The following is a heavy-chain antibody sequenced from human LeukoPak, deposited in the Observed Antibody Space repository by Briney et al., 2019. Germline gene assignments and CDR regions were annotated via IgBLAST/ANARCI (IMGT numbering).Heavy chain of an antibody. V-gene: IGHV3-74*01. J-gene: IGHJ6*02. CDR3: ARNEYSSSGSGQVDV. Sequence: GGSLRLSCVASGFTFSNYWLHWVRQAPGKGPVWVSRINIDESTANYADSVKGRFTISRDNAKNTLYLQMNSLRAEDTAVYYCARNEYSSSGSGQVDVWGQGTTVTVSS. CDR2: INIDESTA. D-gene: IGHD5-18*01. CDR1: GFTFSNYW.